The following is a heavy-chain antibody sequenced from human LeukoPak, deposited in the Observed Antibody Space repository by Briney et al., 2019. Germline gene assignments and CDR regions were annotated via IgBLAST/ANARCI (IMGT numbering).Heavy chain of an antibody. CDR1: GGSISSSSYY. CDR2: IYYSGST. CDR3: ARPVYVDIVATTLLDY. Sequence: SETLSPTCTVSGGSISSSSYYWGWIRQPPGKGLEWIGSIYYSGSTYYNPSLKSRVTISVDTSKNQFSLKLSSVTAADTAVYYCARPVYVDIVATTLLDYWGQGTLVTVSS. D-gene: IGHD5-12*01. V-gene: IGHV4-39*01. J-gene: IGHJ4*02.